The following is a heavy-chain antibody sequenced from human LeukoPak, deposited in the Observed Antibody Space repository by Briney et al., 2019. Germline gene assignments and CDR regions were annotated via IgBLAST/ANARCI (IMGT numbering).Heavy chain of an antibody. CDR2: ISSSSSTI. CDR3: AREPGYYYDSSGYYGDY. CDR1: GFTFSSYS. D-gene: IGHD3-22*01. V-gene: IGHV3-48*01. Sequence: GGSLRLSCAASGFTFSSYSMNWVRQAPGKGLEWVSYISSSSSTIYYADSVKGRFTISRDNAKNSLYLQMNSLRAEDTAVYYCAREPGYYYDSSGYYGDYWGQGTLVTVSS. J-gene: IGHJ4*02.